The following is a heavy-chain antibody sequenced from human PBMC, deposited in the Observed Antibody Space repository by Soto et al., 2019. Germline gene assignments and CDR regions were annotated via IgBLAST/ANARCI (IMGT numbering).Heavy chain of an antibody. D-gene: IGHD6-6*01. CDR3: ARESSEYSSSSRDYYYGMDV. CDR1: GGTFSSYA. CDR2: IIPIFGTA. Sequence: QVQLVQSGAEVKKPGSSVKVSCKASGGTFSSYAISWVRQAPGQGLEWMGGIIPIFGTANYAQTFQGRVTITADKSTSTAYMELSSLRSEDTAVYYCARESSEYSSSSRDYYYGMDVWGQGTKVTVSS. V-gene: IGHV1-69*06. J-gene: IGHJ6*02.